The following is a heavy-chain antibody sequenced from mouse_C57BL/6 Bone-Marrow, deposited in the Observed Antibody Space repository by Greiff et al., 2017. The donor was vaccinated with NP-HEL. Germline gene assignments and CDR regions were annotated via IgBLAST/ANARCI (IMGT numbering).Heavy chain of an antibody. CDR2: IRNKANGYTT. CDR3: ARSITTVGLYAMDY. V-gene: IGHV7-3*01. CDR1: GFTFTDYY. D-gene: IGHD1-1*01. Sequence: EVKVEESGGGLVQPGGSLSLSCAASGFTFTDYYMSWVRQPPGKALEWLGFIRNKANGYTTEYSASVQGRFTISSDNSQSILYLQMNALRADDSATYYCARSITTVGLYAMDYWGQGTSVTVSS. J-gene: IGHJ4*01.